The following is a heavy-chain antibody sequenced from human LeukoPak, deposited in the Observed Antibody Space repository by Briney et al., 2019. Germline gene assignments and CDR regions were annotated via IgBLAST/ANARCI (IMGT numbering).Heavy chain of an antibody. J-gene: IGHJ4*02. D-gene: IGHD6-13*01. CDR1: GFTFSSYA. Sequence: GGSLRLSCAASGFTFSSYAMHWVRQAPGKGLEYVSAISSNGGSTYHANSVKGRFIISRDNSKNTLYLQMGSLRAEDMAMYYCTGSSWATNDYWGQGTLVTVSS. CDR3: TGSSWATNDY. V-gene: IGHV3-64*01. CDR2: ISSNGGST.